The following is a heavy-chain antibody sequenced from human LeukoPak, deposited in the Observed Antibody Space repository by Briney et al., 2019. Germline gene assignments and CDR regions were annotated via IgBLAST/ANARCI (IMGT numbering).Heavy chain of an antibody. CDR3: ARGGRGYCSGGSCYSVNWFDP. CDR1: GGSISSYY. CDR2: IYTSGST. D-gene: IGHD2-15*01. J-gene: IGHJ5*02. Sequence: SETLSLTCTVSGGSISSYYWSWIRQPAGKGLEWIGRIYTSGSTNYNPPLKSRVTMSVDTSKNQFSLKLSSVTAADTAIYYCARGGRGYCSGGSCYSVNWFDPWGQGTLVTVSS. V-gene: IGHV4-4*07.